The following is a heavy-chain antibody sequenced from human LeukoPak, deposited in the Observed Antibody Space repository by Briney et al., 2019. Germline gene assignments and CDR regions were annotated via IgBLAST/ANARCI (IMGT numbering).Heavy chain of an antibody. CDR2: IYYSGST. D-gene: IGHD3-3*01. J-gene: IGHJ4*02. CDR1: GGSISSYY. Sequence: SETLFLTCTVSGGSISSYYWSWIRQPPGKGLEWIGYIYYSGSTNYNPSLKSRVTISVDTSKNQFSLKLSSVTAADTAVFYCARYYDFWSGLVYWGQGTLVTVSS. V-gene: IGHV4-59*01. CDR3: ARYYDFWSGLVY.